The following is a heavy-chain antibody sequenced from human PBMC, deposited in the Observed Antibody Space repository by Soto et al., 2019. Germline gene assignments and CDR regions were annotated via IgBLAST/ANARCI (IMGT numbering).Heavy chain of an antibody. CDR2: IYPGDSDT. CDR3: ARQGSSSIYYYGMDV. J-gene: IGHJ6*02. Sequence: PGGSLRLSCKGSGYSFTSYWIGWVRQMPGKGLEWMGIIYPGDSDTRYSPSFQGQVTISADKSISTAYLQWSSLKASDTAMYYCARQGSSSIYYYGMDVWGQGTTVTVSS. V-gene: IGHV5-51*01. CDR1: GYSFTSYW. D-gene: IGHD6-13*01.